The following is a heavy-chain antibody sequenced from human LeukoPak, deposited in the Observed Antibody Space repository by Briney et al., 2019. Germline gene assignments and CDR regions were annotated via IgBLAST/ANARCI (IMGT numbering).Heavy chain of an antibody. V-gene: IGHV3-74*03. J-gene: IGHJ4*02. D-gene: IGHD2-2*03. Sequence: GGSLRLSCAASGFTFNTYWMHWVRQAPGKGLGWGARVNREGTTTAYADSVKGGFIISRDNSKNTLYLQMNNLRAEDTAVYYCARDSDWILFDYWGQGTPVTVSS. CDR2: VNREGTTT. CDR1: GFTFNTYW. CDR3: ARDSDWILFDY.